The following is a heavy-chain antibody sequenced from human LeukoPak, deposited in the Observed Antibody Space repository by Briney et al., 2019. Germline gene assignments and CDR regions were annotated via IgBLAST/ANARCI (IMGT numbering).Heavy chain of an antibody. J-gene: IGHJ3*02. D-gene: IGHD3-9*01. Sequence: GGPLRLSCAASGFTFSSYAMHWVRQAPGKGLEWVAVISYDGSNKYYADSVKGRFTISRDNSKNTLYLQMNSLRAEDTAVYYCARDPGGILTGYYNSVAFDIWGQGTMVTVSS. CDR2: ISYDGSNK. CDR1: GFTFSSYA. CDR3: ARDPGGILTGYYNSVAFDI. V-gene: IGHV3-30-3*01.